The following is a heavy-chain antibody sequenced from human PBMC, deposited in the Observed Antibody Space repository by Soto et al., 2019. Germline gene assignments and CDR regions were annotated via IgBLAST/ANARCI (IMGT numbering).Heavy chain of an antibody. D-gene: IGHD2-2*01. CDR2: ISYDGSNK. CDR3: AKESGIVVVPAAMGYYYYGMDV. J-gene: IGHJ6*02. Sequence: QVQLVESGGGVVQPGRSLRLSCAASGFTFSSYGMHWVRQAPGKGLEWVAVISYDGSNKYYADSVKGRFTISRDNSKNTLYLQMNSLRAEYTAVYYCAKESGIVVVPAAMGYYYYGMDVWGQGTTVTVSS. CDR1: GFTFSSYG. V-gene: IGHV3-30*18.